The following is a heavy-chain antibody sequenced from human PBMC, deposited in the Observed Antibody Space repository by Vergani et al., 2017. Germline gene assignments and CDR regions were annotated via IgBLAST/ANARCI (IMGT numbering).Heavy chain of an antibody. D-gene: IGHD4-11*01. J-gene: IGHJ6*03. CDR3: ARGPYYSNYLSYYYYMDV. CDR1: GGSISSGGYS. V-gene: IGHV4-30-2*01. CDR2: IYHSGST. Sequence: QLQLQESGSVLLKPSQTLSLTCAVSGGSISSGGYSWSWIRQPPGKGLEWIGYIYHSGSTYYNPSLKSRVTISVDRSKNQFSLKLSSVTAADTAVYYCARGPYYSNYLSYYYYMDVWGKGTTVTVSS.